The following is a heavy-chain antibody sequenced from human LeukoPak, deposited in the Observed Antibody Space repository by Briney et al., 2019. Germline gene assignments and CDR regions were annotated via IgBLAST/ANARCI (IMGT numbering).Heavy chain of an antibody. J-gene: IGHJ4*02. V-gene: IGHV4-34*01. Sequence: SETLSLTCAVYGGSFSGYYWSWIRQSPGKGLEWIGEINHSGSTNYNPSLKSRVTISVDTSKNQFSLKLSSVIAADTAIYYCARSGWYSFGYWGQGTLVSVSS. CDR1: GGSFSGYY. CDR2: INHSGST. D-gene: IGHD6-19*01. CDR3: ARSGWYSFGY.